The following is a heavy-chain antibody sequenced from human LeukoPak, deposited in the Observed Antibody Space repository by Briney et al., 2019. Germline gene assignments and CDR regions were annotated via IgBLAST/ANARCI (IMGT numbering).Heavy chain of an antibody. D-gene: IGHD6-6*01. CDR1: GGSISSYY. CDR3: ARGNLEIAARPTLDY. CDR2: IYYSGST. J-gene: IGHJ4*02. V-gene: IGHV4-59*01. Sequence: PSETLSLTCTVSGGSISSYYWSWIRQPPGKGLEWIGYIYYSGSTNYNPSLKSRVTISVDTSKNQFSLKLSSVTAADTAVYYCARGNLEIAARPTLDYWGQGTLVTVSS.